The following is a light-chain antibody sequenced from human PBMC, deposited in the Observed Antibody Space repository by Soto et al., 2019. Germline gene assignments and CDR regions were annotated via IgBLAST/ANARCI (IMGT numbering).Light chain of an antibody. CDR1: QTISSW. CDR2: AAS. V-gene: IGKV1-5*01. Sequence: KSEALGSRCGSIKNRVTITCRASQTISSWLAWYQQKPGKAPKLLIYAASTLQSGVPSRFSGSGSGTEFTLTIRSQEPEDFAVYYCQQRSNWPPKLTFGQGTRLEIK. J-gene: IGKJ5*01. CDR3: QQRSNWPPKLT.